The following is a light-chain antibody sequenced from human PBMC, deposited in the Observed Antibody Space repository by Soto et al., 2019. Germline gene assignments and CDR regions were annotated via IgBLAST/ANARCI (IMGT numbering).Light chain of an antibody. CDR1: QSVSSSY. CDR3: QQYVTSSPRT. CDR2: GAS. Sequence: EIVLTQSPGTLSLSPGERATLSCRASQSVSSSYLAWYQQKPGRALRLLIDGASTRATGIPDRFSGSGSGTDFTLTISRLEPEDVAVYYCQQYVTSSPRTFGQGTKVDIK. V-gene: IGKV3-20*01. J-gene: IGKJ1*01.